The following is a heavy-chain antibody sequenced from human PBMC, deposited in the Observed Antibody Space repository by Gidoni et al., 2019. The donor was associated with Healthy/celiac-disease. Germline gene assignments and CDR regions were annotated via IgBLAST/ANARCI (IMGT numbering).Heavy chain of an antibody. V-gene: IGHV1-69*01. CDR2: LIPIVGTA. CDR3: ARGVTTVFRSYYGMDV. D-gene: IGHD4-17*01. J-gene: IGHJ6*02. Sequence: QVQLVQSGAAVKKPGSSLMVSCTASGGTFSSYAISWVRQAPGQGLEWMGGLIPIVGTANYAQKFQGRGTITADESTSTAYMELSSLRSEDTAVYYCARGVTTVFRSYYGMDVWGQGTTVTVSS. CDR1: GGTFSSYA.